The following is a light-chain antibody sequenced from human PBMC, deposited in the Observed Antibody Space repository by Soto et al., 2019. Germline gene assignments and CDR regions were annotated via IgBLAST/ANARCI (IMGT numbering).Light chain of an antibody. CDR2: AAS. J-gene: IGKJ1*01. Sequence: DIQLTPPPSSLSASVVYRVSLTFLASQSISSYLTWYQQKPGKAPKLLIYAASSLQSGVPSRFSGSGSGTDFTLTIRSLQPEDFATYYCQQSYSTPPWTCGQGTTGAIK. CDR3: QQSYSTPPWT. V-gene: IGKV1-39*01. CDR1: QSISSY.